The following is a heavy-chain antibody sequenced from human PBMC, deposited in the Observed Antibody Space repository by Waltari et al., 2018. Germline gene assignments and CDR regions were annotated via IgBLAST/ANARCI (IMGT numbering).Heavy chain of an antibody. V-gene: IGHV3-53*02. CDR3: ARVIRDDSGGFYGIAGFDL. CDR1: GLSANSNS. D-gene: IGHD3-22*01. Sequence: EVLVVETGGGFIQPGGSLRLSCVLPGLSANSNSLPWVSQPPGKALEWVSTVYSVGKTYHPDSVKGRYIISRDISNNTLYLQMNSLRVDDTGVYFCARVIRDDSGGFYGIAGFDLLGPGTKVTVS. J-gene: IGHJ3*01. CDR2: VYSVGKT.